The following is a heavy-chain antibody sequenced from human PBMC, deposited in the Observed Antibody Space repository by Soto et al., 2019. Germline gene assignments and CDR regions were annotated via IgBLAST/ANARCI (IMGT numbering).Heavy chain of an antibody. CDR1: GYTFTSYY. J-gene: IGHJ4*02. Sequence: SVMVSCRASGYTFTSYYMHWVRQAPGQGLEWMGIINPSGGSTSYAQKFQGRVTMTRDTSTSTVYMELSSLRSEDTAVYYCAREQASRYYYDSSGYYWGLDYWGQGTLVTVSS. D-gene: IGHD3-22*01. V-gene: IGHV1-46*01. CDR3: AREQASRYYYDSSGYYWGLDY. CDR2: INPSGGST.